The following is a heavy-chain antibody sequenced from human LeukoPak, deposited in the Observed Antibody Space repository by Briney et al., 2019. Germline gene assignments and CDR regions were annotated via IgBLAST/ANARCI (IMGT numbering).Heavy chain of an antibody. V-gene: IGHV3-66*01. CDR3: ARSSGEQPPFDP. CDR2: IYSGGST. D-gene: IGHD1-26*01. J-gene: IGHJ5*02. CDR1: GFTVSSNY. Sequence: GGSLRLSCAASGFTVSSNYMSWVRQAPGKGLEWVSVIYSGGSTYYADSVKGRFTISRDNSKNTLYLQINSLRAEDTAVYYCARSSGEQPPFDPWGQGTLVTVSS.